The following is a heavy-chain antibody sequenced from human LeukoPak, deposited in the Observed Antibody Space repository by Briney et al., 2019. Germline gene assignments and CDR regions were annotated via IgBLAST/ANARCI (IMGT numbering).Heavy chain of an antibody. J-gene: IGHJ5*02. Sequence: SETLSLTCTVSGGSSSSSSYYWGWIRQPPGKGLEWIGSIYYSGSTYYNPSLKSRVTISVDTSKNQFSLKLSSVTAADTAVYYCARPFRIAAAGWFDPWGQGTLVTVSS. V-gene: IGHV4-39*01. CDR2: IYYSGST. CDR1: GGSSSSSSYY. D-gene: IGHD6-13*01. CDR3: ARPFRIAAAGWFDP.